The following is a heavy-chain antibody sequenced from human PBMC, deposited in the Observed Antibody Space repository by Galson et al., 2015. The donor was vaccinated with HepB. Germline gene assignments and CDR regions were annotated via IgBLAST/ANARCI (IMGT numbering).Heavy chain of an antibody. J-gene: IGHJ6*03. CDR1: GFTFDDYA. CDR2: ISWNSGSI. CDR3: AKSLLAYYYYYMDV. V-gene: IGHV3-9*01. Sequence: SLRLSCAASGFTFDDYAMHWVRQAPGKGLEWVSGISWNSGSIGYADSVKGRFTISRDNAKNSLYLQMNSLRAEDTALYYCAKSLLAYYYYYMDVWGKGTTVTVSS.